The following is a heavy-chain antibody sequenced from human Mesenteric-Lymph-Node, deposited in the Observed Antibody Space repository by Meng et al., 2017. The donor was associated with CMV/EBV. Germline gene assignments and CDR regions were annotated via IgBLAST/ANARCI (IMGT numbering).Heavy chain of an antibody. D-gene: IGHD3-3*01. V-gene: IGHV3-23*01. J-gene: IGHJ6*02. CDR1: GFTFSSYA. Sequence: GESLKISCAASGFTFSSYAMSWVRQAPGKGLEWVSAISGSGGSTYYADSVKGRFTISRDNSKNTLYLQMNSLRAEDTAVYYCAKGYYDFWRGGYYYYGMDVWGQGTTVTVSS. CDR3: AKGYYDFWRGGYYYYGMDV. CDR2: ISGSGGST.